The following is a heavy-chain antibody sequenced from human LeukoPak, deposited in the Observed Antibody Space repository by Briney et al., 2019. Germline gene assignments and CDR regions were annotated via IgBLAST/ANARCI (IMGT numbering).Heavy chain of an antibody. CDR1: GFTFSSYS. Sequence: AGGSLRLSCAASGFTFSSYSMNWVRQAPGKGLEWVSSISSSSSYIYYADSVKGRFTVSRDNAKNSLYLQMNSLRAEDTAVYYCAGELRLGELSTYDWGQGTLVTVSS. CDR3: AGELRLGELSTYD. J-gene: IGHJ4*02. CDR2: ISSSSSYI. V-gene: IGHV3-21*01. D-gene: IGHD3-16*02.